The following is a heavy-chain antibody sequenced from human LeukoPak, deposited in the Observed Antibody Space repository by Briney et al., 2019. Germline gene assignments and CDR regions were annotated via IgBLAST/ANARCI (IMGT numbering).Heavy chain of an antibody. V-gene: IGHV4-59*01. CDR1: GGSISSYY. Sequence: SETLSLTCTVSGGSISSYYWSWIRQPPGKGLEWIGYIYYSGSTNYNPSLKSRVTISVDTSKNQFSLKLSSVTAADTAVYYCARENGRYFDYWGQGTLVTVSS. CDR2: IYYSGST. J-gene: IGHJ4*02. D-gene: IGHD3-16*01. CDR3: ARENGRYFDY.